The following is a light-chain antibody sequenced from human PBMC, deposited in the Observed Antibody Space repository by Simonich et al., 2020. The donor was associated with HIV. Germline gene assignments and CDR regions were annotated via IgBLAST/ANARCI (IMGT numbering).Light chain of an antibody. CDR3: QQYYSTPPT. CDR1: QSILYSANNKNY. CDR2: WAS. Sequence: DIVMTQSPDSLAVSLGERATINCKSSQSILYSANNKNYLAWYQQKPRQPPKLLIYWASTREAGVPDRFSGGGSGTDFTLTISSLQAEDVAVYYCQQYYSTPPTFGQGTKVEIK. V-gene: IGKV4-1*01. J-gene: IGKJ1*01.